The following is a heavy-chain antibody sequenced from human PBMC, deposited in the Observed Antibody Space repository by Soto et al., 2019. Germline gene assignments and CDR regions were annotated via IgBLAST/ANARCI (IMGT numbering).Heavy chain of an antibody. CDR3: ARDGIDGGNFFSYYYGMDV. Sequence: SVKVSCKASGYTFTSYGISWVRHAPGQGLEWMGWISAYNGNTNYAQKLQGRVTMTTDTSTSTAYMELRSLRSDDTAVYYCARDGIDGGNFFSYYYGMDVWGQGTTVTVSS. CDR2: ISAYNGNT. D-gene: IGHD2-21*02. V-gene: IGHV1-18*01. J-gene: IGHJ6*02. CDR1: GYTFTSYG.